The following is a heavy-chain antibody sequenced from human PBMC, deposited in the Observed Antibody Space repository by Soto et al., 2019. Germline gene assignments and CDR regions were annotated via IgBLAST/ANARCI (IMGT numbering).Heavy chain of an antibody. Sequence: TGGSLRLSCAASGFTFSSYSMNWVRQAPGKGLEWVSSISSSSSYIYYADSVKGRFTISRDNAKNSLYLQMNSLRSEDTAVYYCATRPPLRFGELLYTHYWGQGTLVTVSS. J-gene: IGHJ4*02. CDR3: ATRPPLRFGELLYTHY. CDR1: GFTFSSYS. CDR2: ISSSSSYI. D-gene: IGHD3-10*01. V-gene: IGHV3-21*04.